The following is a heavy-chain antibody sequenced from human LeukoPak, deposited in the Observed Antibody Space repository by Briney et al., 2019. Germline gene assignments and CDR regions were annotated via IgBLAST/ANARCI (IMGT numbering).Heavy chain of an antibody. D-gene: IGHD3-22*01. V-gene: IGHV2-5*01. Sequence: SGPTLVNPTQTLTLTCTFSGFSLSTSGVDVGWIRQPPGKALEWLALIYWNDDKRYSPSLKSRLTITKDTSKNQVVLTMTNMDPVDTATYYCAHRTYYYDSSGYYYGYWGQGTLVTVSS. CDR1: GFSLSTSGVD. J-gene: IGHJ4*02. CDR2: IYWNDDK. CDR3: AHRTYYYDSSGYYYGY.